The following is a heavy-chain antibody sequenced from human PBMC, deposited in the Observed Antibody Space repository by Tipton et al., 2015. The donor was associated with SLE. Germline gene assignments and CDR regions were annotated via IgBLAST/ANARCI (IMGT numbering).Heavy chain of an antibody. J-gene: IGHJ4*02. Sequence: TLSLTCTVSGGSISSYYWSWIRQPPGKGLEWIGYIYYSGSTNYNPSLKSRVTISVDTSKNQFSLKLGSVTAADTAVYYCARGKGTYCSGGSCYGNWGQGTLVTVSS. CDR3: ARGKGTYCSGGSCYGN. CDR2: IYYSGST. V-gene: IGHV4-59*01. D-gene: IGHD2-15*01. CDR1: GGSISSYY.